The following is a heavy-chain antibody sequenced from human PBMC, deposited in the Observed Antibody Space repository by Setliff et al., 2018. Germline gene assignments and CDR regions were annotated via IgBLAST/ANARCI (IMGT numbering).Heavy chain of an antibody. J-gene: IGHJ3*02. CDR1: GFTFTSSA. V-gene: IGHV1-58*01. CDR2: IVVGSGKT. D-gene: IGHD3-22*01. CDR3: ATTRDDSSGYLLGIFAFDI. Sequence: SVKVSCKASGFTFTSSAVQWVRQARGQRLEWIGWIVVGSGKTNYAQKFQGRVTITTDESTSTAYMELSSLRSEDTAVYYCATTRDDSSGYLLGIFAFDIWGQGTMVTVSS.